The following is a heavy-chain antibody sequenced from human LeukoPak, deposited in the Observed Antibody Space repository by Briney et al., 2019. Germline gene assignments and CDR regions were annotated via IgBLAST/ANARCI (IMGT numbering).Heavy chain of an antibody. CDR1: EFSFSTYT. Sequence: PGGSLRLSCAASEFSFSTYTMNWVRQAPGKGLEWVSSISSRSSYLYYADSVKGRFTISRDNAKSSLYLQMNSLRAEDTAVYFCARRYGDPGALDIWGQGTTVTVSS. CDR2: ISSRSSYL. D-gene: IGHD4-17*01. CDR3: ARRYGDPGALDI. V-gene: IGHV3-21*01. J-gene: IGHJ3*02.